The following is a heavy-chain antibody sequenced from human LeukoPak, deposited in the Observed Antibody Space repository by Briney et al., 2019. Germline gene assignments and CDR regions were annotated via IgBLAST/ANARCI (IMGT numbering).Heavy chain of an antibody. CDR2: IYTSGST. CDR3: ARVTTGGYYIY. J-gene: IGHJ4*02. CDR1: GGSISSGSYY. D-gene: IGHD3-22*01. Sequence: SETLSLTCTVSGGSISSGSYYWSWIRQPAGKGLEWIGRIYTSGSTNYNPSLKSRVTISLDTSEDHFSLKLSSVTAADTAVYYCARVTTGGYYIYWGQGTLVTVCS. V-gene: IGHV4-61*02.